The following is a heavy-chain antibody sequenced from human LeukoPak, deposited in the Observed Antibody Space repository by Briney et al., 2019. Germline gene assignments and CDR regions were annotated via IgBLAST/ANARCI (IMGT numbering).Heavy chain of an antibody. J-gene: IGHJ6*02. Sequence: GASVTVSFKASVYIFTVYYMHWVRQAPGQGLGWMGWSNPNSGGTNYAHKFQGRVTMTRDTSISTGYMELSRLRSDDTAVYYCARDGPRVSSGYYYGMDVWGQGTTVTVSS. D-gene: IGHD3-22*01. CDR3: ARDGPRVSSGYYYGMDV. CDR2: SNPNSGGT. CDR1: VYIFTVYY. V-gene: IGHV1-2*02.